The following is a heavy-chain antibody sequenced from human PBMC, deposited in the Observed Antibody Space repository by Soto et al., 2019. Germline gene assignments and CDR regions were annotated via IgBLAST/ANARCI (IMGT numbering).Heavy chain of an antibody. V-gene: IGHV1-69*06. J-gene: IGHJ2*01. CDR1: GGTFSSYA. D-gene: IGHD2-21*02. Sequence: SVKVSCEASGGTFSSYAISWVLQAPGQGLEWMGGIIPIFGTANYAQKFQGRVTITADKSTSTAYMELSSLRSEDTAVYYCARAQDCGGDCYWSRWYFDLWGRGTLVTVSS. CDR2: IIPIFGTA. CDR3: ARAQDCGGDCYWSRWYFDL.